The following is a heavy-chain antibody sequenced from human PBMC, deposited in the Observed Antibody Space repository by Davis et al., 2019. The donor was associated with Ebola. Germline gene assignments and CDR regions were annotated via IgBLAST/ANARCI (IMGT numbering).Heavy chain of an antibody. CDR1: GGTFSSYA. CDR2: IIPIFGTA. Sequence: SVKVSCKASGGTFSSYAISWVRQAPGQGLEWMGGIIPIFGTANYAQKFQGRVTMTTDTYTSTAYMELRSLRSDDTAVYYCARVSFLDAFDIWGQGTIVTVSS. CDR3: ARVSFLDAFDI. J-gene: IGHJ3*02. V-gene: IGHV1-69*05. D-gene: IGHD2/OR15-2a*01.